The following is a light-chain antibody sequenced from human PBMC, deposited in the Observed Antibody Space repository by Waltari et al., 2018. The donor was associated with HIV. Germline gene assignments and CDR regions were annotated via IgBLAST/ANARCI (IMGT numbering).Light chain of an antibody. CDR3: VTWDDSLRGVV. V-gene: IGLV1-47*01. CDR1: TSNIGSNY. J-gene: IGLJ2*01. Sequence: SVVTQPPSASGTPGQRVTISCSGNTSNIGSNYVFWYQHLPGTAPKLLITRHDQPPSGGPDRFSGSTSWTLASLAISCLRSGDEADYYCVTWDDSLRGVVFGGGTKVAVL. CDR2: RHD.